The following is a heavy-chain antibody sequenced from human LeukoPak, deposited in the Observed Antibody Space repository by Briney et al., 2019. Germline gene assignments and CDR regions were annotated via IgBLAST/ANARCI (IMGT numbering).Heavy chain of an antibody. D-gene: IGHD3-10*02. CDR3: ARHVLMMRGSRRYYYYYMDV. V-gene: IGHV4-34*01. J-gene: IGHJ6*03. Sequence: SETLSLTCAVYGGSFSGYYWSWIRQPPGKGLEWIGEINHSGSTNYNPSLKSRVTISVDTSKNQFSLKLSSVTAADTAVYYCARHVLMMRGSRRYYYYYMDVWGKGTTVTISS. CDR1: GGSFSGYY. CDR2: INHSGST.